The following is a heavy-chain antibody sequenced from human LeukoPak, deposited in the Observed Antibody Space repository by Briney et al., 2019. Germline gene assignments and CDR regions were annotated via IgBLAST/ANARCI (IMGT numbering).Heavy chain of an antibody. CDR3: ARSTPSTNRNYPPLFSFDS. D-gene: IGHD1-14*01. V-gene: IGHV4-59*01. Sequence: SSETLSLTCNVSGGSISNYFWGWIRQSPGKGLKWIGYIYYSGSTSYNPSLKSRVTISVDTSKSHFSMDLSSVTAADTAVYYCARSTPSTNRNYPPLFSFDSWGQGTLVTVSS. CDR1: GGSISNYF. J-gene: IGHJ4*02. CDR2: IYYSGST.